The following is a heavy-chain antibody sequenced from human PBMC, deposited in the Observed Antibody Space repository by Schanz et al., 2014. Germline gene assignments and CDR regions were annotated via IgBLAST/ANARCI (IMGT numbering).Heavy chain of an antibody. CDR1: GFTFSDYS. J-gene: IGHJ5*02. CDR3: ARAGYDADNWFDP. V-gene: IGHV3-48*01. CDR2: ISSASSTI. D-gene: IGHD2-2*01. Sequence: EVHLVESGGGLVQPGGSLRLSCAASGFTFSDYSMNWVRQAPGKGLEWVSYISSASSTINYADSVKGRFTISRDNAKNSLFLQMNSLRAEDTAVYYCARAGYDADNWFDPWGQGTLVTVSS.